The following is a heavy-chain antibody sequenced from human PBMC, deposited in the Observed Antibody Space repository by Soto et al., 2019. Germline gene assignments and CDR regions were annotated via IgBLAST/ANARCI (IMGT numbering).Heavy chain of an antibody. D-gene: IGHD3-22*01. CDR3: ARVSNSPQITMIPWD. CDR1: GYTFTSYG. CDR2: ISAYNGNT. V-gene: IGHV1-18*01. J-gene: IGHJ4*02. Sequence: ASVKVSCKASGYTFTSYGISWVRQAPGQGLEWMGWISAYNGNTNYAQKLQGRVTMTTDTSTSTAYMELRSLRSDDTAVYYCARVSNSPQITMIPWDWGQGTLVTVSS.